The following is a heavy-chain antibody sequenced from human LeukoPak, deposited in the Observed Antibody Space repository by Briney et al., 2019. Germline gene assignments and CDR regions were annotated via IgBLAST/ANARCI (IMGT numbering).Heavy chain of an antibody. CDR3: ARVRARGWQPNDY. V-gene: IGHV3-7*01. CDR1: GFTFSSYW. Sequence: GGSLRLSCAASGFTFSSYWMSWVRQAPGKGLEWVANIKQDGSEKYYVDSVKGRFTISRDNAKNSLYLQMNSLRAEDTAVYYCARVRARGWQPNDYWGQGTLVTVSS. D-gene: IGHD4-23*01. J-gene: IGHJ4*02. CDR2: IKQDGSEK.